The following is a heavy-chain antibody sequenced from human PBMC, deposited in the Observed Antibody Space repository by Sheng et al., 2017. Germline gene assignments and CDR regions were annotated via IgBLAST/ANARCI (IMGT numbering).Heavy chain of an antibody. J-gene: IGHJ5*02. CDR2: ISSSSRYI. V-gene: IGHV3-21*02. CDR1: GFTFSNYS. D-gene: IGHD6-13*01. Sequence: EVQLVQSGGGLVKPGGSLRLSCAASGFTFSNYSMNWVRQAPGKGLEWVSYISSSSRYIYYADSVKGRFTISTDNAKTSLYLQMNSLRDEDTAVYYCARSRSRWINPNWFDPWGQGTLVTVSS. CDR3: ARSRSRWINPNWFDP.